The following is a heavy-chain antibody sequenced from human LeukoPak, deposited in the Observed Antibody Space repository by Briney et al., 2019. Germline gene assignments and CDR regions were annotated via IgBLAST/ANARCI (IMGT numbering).Heavy chain of an antibody. CDR2: LRPDGNEQ. J-gene: IGHJ4*02. D-gene: IGHD3-16*01. Sequence: GGSLRLSCAASGFPFSSYWMSWVRQAPGKGLEWVANLRPDGNEQYFVASVKGRFTISRDNAKNSLYLQMKNLRAEDTAVYYCARDSSFGNYFDRRGQGTLVTVSS. V-gene: IGHV3-7*01. CDR1: GFPFSSYW. CDR3: ARDSSFGNYFDR.